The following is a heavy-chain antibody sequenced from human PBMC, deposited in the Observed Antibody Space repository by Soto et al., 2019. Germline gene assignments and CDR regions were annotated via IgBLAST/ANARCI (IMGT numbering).Heavy chain of an antibody. V-gene: IGHV1-18*01. CDR2: ISAYNGNT. D-gene: IGHD3-3*02. CDR3: ARDHLKGSANFDY. Sequence: ASVKVSCKASGYTFTSYGISGVRQAPGQGLEWMGWISAYNGNTNYAQKLQGRVTMTTDTSTSTAYMEPMSLRSDDTAVYYCARDHLKGSANFDYWGQGTLVTVSS. CDR1: GYTFTSYG. J-gene: IGHJ4*02.